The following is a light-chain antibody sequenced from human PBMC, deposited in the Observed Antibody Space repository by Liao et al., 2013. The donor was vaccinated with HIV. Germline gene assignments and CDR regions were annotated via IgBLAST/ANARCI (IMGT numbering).Light chain of an antibody. CDR1: KLGDKY. V-gene: IGLV3-1*01. CDR3: QVWDSSSDHPYVV. J-gene: IGLJ2*01. Sequence: SYELTQPPSVSVSPGQTASITCSGDKLGDKYACWYQQKPGQSPVLVIYQDSKRPSGIPERFSGSNSGNTATLTISGTQAMDEADYYCQVWDSSSDHPYVVFGGGTKLTVL. CDR2: QDS.